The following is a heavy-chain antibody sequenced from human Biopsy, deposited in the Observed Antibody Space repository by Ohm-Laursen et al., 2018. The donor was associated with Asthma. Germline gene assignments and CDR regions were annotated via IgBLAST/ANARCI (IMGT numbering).Heavy chain of an antibody. D-gene: IGHD1-26*01. V-gene: IGHV3-11*01. CDR2: INGKSNSI. Sequence: SLRLSCSASGFTFSDYYMSWIRQAPGEGLEWISYINGKSNSIEYADSVKGRFTISRDNAKNSLYLQMHSLRAEDTAVYYCARGGSYSSRRYYFDYWGQGTLVTVSS. J-gene: IGHJ4*02. CDR1: GFTFSDYY. CDR3: ARGGSYSSRRYYFDY.